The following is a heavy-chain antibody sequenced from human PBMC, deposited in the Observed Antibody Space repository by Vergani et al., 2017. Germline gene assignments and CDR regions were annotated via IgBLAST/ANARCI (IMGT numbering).Heavy chain of an antibody. D-gene: IGHD3-22*01. Sequence: EVQLLESGGGLVQPGGSLRLSCAASGFTFSTYAMPWVRQAPGKGLEWVSIISSDGGSTYYADSVKGRLTISRDNSKNTLSLQMNSLTAEDTAIYYCAGPQGTSAYYYGGFDYWGQGILVTVSS. CDR1: GFTFSTYA. CDR3: AGPQGTSAYYYGGFDY. CDR2: ISSDGGST. J-gene: IGHJ4*02. V-gene: IGHV3-23*01.